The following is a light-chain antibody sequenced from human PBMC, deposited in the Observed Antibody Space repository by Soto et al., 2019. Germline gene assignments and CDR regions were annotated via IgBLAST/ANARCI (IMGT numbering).Light chain of an antibody. J-gene: IGKJ1*01. V-gene: IGKV1-5*01. Sequence: IHMTHSPSTLSASLGYRFTITFRASQSITNRLAWYQQKPGKAPKVLIYDASNLEYGVPSRFSGSGFGTEFILTIASLQPDDFATYYCQQYETFSGTFGPGTKVDIK. CDR2: DAS. CDR1: QSITNR. CDR3: QQYETFSGT.